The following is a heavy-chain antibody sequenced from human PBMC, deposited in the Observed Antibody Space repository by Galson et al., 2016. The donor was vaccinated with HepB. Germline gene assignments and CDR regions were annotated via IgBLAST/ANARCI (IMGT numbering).Heavy chain of an antibody. CDR3: AREGRSCYFGQYSYYGMDV. D-gene: IGHD3-22*01. J-gene: IGHJ6*02. CDR2: IFYSDST. CDR1: GVSIYSGSYY. Sequence: SETLSLTCTVSGVSIYSGSYYWSWIRQPPGKGLEWIGYIFYSDSTNYNPSLESRVTISVDASKNQFSLKLTSVTAADTALYYCAREGRSCYFGQYSYYGMDVWGQGTTVTVSS. V-gene: IGHV4-61*01.